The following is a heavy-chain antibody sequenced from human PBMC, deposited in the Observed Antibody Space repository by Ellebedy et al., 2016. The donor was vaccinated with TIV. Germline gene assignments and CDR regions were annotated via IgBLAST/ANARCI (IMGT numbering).Heavy chain of an antibody. J-gene: IGHJ4*02. V-gene: IGHV3-7*04. D-gene: IGHD1-20*01. CDR3: ARDNWNGLASDY. Sequence: DSVKGRFTISRDKANNSLYLRMNSLRAEDTAVYYCARDNWNGLASDYWGQGTLVTVSS.